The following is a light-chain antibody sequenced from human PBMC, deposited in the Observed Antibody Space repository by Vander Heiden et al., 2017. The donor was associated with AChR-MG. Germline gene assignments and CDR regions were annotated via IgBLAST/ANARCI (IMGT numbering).Light chain of an antibody. CDR1: ESLYTY. CDR2: DTS. Sequence: ELVSTQSAATLSLSPGDRATLTCRASESLYTYLAWYRHKPGQPPRLLIYDTSKRATGIPDRFSGSGSGTDFSPTISSLDPEDVAVYYCQQRRHWPRTFGRGSKLEFK. J-gene: IGKJ1*01. V-gene: IGKV3-11*01. CDR3: QQRRHWPRT.